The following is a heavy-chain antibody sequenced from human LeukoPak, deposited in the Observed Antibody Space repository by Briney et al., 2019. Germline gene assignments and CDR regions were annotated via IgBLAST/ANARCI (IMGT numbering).Heavy chain of an antibody. Sequence: SETLSLXXXVSGGSIXXXXXXXIRQPPGXXXXXXGYIYSIGSTNYNTXXXGRVTISVDTSKNQFSLKLSAVTAADTAVYYCARVSYDSRGYILDYWGQGTLVTVSS. J-gene: IGHJ4*02. CDR2: IYSIGST. CDR1: GGSIXXXX. CDR3: ARVSYDSRGYILDY. D-gene: IGHD3-22*01. V-gene: IGHV4-59*01.